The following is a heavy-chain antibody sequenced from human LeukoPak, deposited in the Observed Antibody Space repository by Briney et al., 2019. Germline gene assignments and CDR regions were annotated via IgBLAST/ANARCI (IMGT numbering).Heavy chain of an antibody. CDR1: GFTFSGSA. CDR3: TPSLYDILPGSDY. D-gene: IGHD3-9*01. V-gene: IGHV3-73*01. CDR2: IRSKANSYAT. Sequence: GGSLKLSCAASGFTFSGSAMHWVGQASGKGLEWVGRIRSKANSYATAYAASVKGRFTISRDDSKNTAYLQMNSLKTEDTAVYYCTPSLYDILPGSDYWGQGTLVTVSS. J-gene: IGHJ4*02.